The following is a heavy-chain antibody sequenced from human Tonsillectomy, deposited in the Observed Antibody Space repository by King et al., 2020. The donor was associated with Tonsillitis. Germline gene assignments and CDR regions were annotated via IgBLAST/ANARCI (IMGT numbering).Heavy chain of an antibody. CDR2: ISGRGGNT. J-gene: IGHJ4*02. CDR3: AKDEKNFWSDYYLD. V-gene: IGHV3-23*04. D-gene: IGHD3-3*01. Sequence: VQLVESGGGLVQPGGSLRLSCAASGFTFTNYAMSWVRQAPGKGLEWVSGISGRGGNTYYADSVKGRFTISRDISKNTLYLQMNSLRAEDTAVYYCAKDEKNFWSDYYLDWGQGTLVIVSS. CDR1: GFTFTNYA.